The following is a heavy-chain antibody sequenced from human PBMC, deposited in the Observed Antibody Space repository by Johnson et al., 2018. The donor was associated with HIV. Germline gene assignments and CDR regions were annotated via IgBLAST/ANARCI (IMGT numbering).Heavy chain of an antibody. Sequence: MLLVESGGGLVQPGGSLRLSCAASGFTVSSNYMSWLRQAPGKGLEWVSVTYSGGSTYYADSVKGRFTISRDNSKNTLYLQMNSLRAEDTAVYYCARRDDIRNGAFDIWGQGTMVTVSS. D-gene: IGHD3-22*01. CDR3: ARRDDIRNGAFDI. CDR2: TYSGGST. CDR1: GFTVSSNY. V-gene: IGHV3-66*04. J-gene: IGHJ3*02.